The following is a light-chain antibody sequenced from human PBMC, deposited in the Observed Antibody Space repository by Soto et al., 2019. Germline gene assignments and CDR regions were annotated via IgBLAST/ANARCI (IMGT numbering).Light chain of an antibody. CDR3: ASLTTTNFV. Sequence: QSVLTQPASVSGSPGQSITISCTGTSSDVGAYNLVSWYQHLPDKAPKLIISEVTNRPSGVSDRFSGSKSGNTASRTISGLQAEDEADYYCASLTTTNFVFGSGTKVTVL. CDR2: EVT. CDR1: SSDVGAYNL. V-gene: IGLV2-14*01. J-gene: IGLJ1*01.